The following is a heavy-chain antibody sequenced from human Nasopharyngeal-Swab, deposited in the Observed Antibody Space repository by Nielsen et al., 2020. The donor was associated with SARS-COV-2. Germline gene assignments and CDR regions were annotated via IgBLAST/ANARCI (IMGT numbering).Heavy chain of an antibody. CDR3: ARARGAYGDYYYYYYTDV. CDR2: TYYRSKWYN. CDR1: GDSVSSSSAA. D-gene: IGHD4-17*01. V-gene: IGHV6-1*01. Sequence: SQTLSLTCAISGDSVSSSSAAWNWIRQSPSRGLEWLGRTYYRSKWYNDYAVSVKSRITINPDTSKNQFSLHLNSVTPEDTAVYYCARARGAYGDYYYYYYTDVLVKGTTVTVSS. J-gene: IGHJ6*03.